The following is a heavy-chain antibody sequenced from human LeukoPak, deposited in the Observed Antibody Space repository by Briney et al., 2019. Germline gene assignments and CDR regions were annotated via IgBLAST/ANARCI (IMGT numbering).Heavy chain of an antibody. D-gene: IGHD2-15*01. CDR3: ARGGSRDDYRVSNFDY. V-gene: IGHV7-4-1*02. Sequence: ASVKVSCKPSGYTFTSYGLNWVRQAPGQGRVWMGGFNTNTGNPTFAQGFTGRFVLSLDTSVSTAYLQISSLKPEDTAVYYCARGGSRDDYRVSNFDYWGQGTLVTVSS. CDR2: FNTNTGNP. CDR1: GYTFTSYG. J-gene: IGHJ4*02.